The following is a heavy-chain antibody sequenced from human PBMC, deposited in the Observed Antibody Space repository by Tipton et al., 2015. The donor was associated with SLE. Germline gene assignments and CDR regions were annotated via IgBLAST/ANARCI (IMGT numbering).Heavy chain of an antibody. CDR2: SFPSDSDP. J-gene: IGHJ4*02. V-gene: IGHV5-51*03. Sequence: QLAQSGAEVKKPGESLKISCKASEFSFLTCDIGWVRQMPGKGLEWMGMSFPSDSDPRYSPSSQGRVTITVDKSIDTAYLQWSSLKASDTAMYYCARVGGSGWYEIDNWGQGTLVTVSS. D-gene: IGHD6-19*01. CDR1: EFSFLTCD. CDR3: ARVGGSGWYEIDN.